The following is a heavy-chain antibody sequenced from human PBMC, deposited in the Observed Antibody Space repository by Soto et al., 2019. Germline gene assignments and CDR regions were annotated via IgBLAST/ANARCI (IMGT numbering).Heavy chain of an antibody. CDR2: INSDGSTT. J-gene: IGHJ4*02. D-gene: IGHD3-9*01. V-gene: IGHV3-74*01. Sequence: GGSLRLSCAASGGKFSSYWMHWVRQAPGRGLVWVSHINSDGSTTTYADSVKGRFTISRDNAKNSLYLQMNSLRAEDTAVYYCARGPPSGWLLYYWGQGTLVTVSS. CDR1: GGKFSSYW. CDR3: ARGPPSGWLLYY.